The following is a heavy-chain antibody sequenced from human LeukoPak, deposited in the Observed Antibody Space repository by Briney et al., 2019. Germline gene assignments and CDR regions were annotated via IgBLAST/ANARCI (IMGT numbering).Heavy chain of an antibody. D-gene: IGHD2-15*01. J-gene: IGHJ6*03. Sequence: KPSETLSLTCAVYGGSFSGYYWSWIRQPPGKGLEWIGEINHSGSTNYDPSLKSRVTISVDTSKKQFSLKLSSVTAADTAVYYCARGNRDIVVVVAALHPYYYYYYMDVWGKGTTVTVSS. CDR1: GGSFSGYY. CDR3: ARGNRDIVVVVAALHPYYYYYYMDV. CDR2: INHSGST. V-gene: IGHV4-34*01.